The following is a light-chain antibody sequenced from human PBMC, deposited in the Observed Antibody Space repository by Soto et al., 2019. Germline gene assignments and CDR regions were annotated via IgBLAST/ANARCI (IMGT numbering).Light chain of an antibody. CDR1: SSDIGGYNF. J-gene: IGLJ1*01. CDR3: SSYAGTYIV. CDR2: DVS. V-gene: IGLV2-8*01. Sequence: QSALTQPPSVSGSPGQSVTISCTGTSSDIGGYNFVSWYQQHPGKAPKLMIYDVSQRPSGVPDRFSGSKSGNTASLTVSGLQAEDEADYYCSSYAGTYIVFGTGTKVTVL.